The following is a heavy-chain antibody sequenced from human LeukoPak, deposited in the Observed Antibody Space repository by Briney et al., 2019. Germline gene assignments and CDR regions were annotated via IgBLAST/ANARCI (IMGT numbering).Heavy chain of an antibody. J-gene: IGHJ4*02. CDR2: INGRGDDT. Sequence: GGSLRLSCAAFSGFAMSWVRQAPGRGLEWVSAINGRGDDTYYPDSVKGRFTISRHNSNNTLYLQMNSLRAEDTAVYYCAKGHRSSSSFFDSWGQGILVTVSS. CDR1: SGFA. V-gene: IGHV3-23*01. D-gene: IGHD6-19*01. CDR3: AKGHRSSSSFFDS.